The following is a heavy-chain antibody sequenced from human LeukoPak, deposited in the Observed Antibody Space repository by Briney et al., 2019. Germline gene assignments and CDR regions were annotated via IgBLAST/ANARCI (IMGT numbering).Heavy chain of an antibody. CDR2: MNNDGRVI. CDR3: AREFDATGFWALDY. Sequence: GGSLRLSCRVSGFNFNSYWMHWVRQAPGKGLVWVSRMNNDGRVISYADSVKGRFTISRDNAKNTLYLQMNSLRAEDKAVYYCAREFDATGFWALDYWGQGTLVTASS. CDR1: GFNFNSYW. J-gene: IGHJ4*02. D-gene: IGHD3-16*01. V-gene: IGHV3-74*01.